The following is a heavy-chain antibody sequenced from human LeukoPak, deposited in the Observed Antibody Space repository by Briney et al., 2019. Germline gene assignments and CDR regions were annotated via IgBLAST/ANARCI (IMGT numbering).Heavy chain of an antibody. J-gene: IGHJ6*02. CDR2: INQNGSEK. CDR3: ARAQSGHCSSTSCYDYGMDV. D-gene: IGHD2-2*01. Sequence: GGSLRLSCAASTFTFSNYWMSWVRQAPGTGLEWVANINQNGSEKYYADSVKGRFTFSRDDAKNSLYLQMNCLRAEDTAVYYCARAQSGHCSSTSCYDYGMDVWGQGTTVTVSS. CDR1: TFTFSNYW. V-gene: IGHV3-7*01.